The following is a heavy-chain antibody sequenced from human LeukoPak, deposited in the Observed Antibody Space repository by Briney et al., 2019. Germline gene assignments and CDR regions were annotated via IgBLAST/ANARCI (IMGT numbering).Heavy chain of an antibody. V-gene: IGHV3-15*01. Sequence: GGSLRLSCAASGFTFSNAWMSWVRQAPGKGLEWVGRIKSKTDGGTTDYAAPVKGRFTISRDDSKNTLYLQMNSLKTEDTAVYYCTTDLDYDILTGYYLPDYWGRGTLVTVSS. D-gene: IGHD3-9*01. CDR1: GFTFSNAW. J-gene: IGHJ4*02. CDR2: IKSKTDGGTT. CDR3: TTDLDYDILTGYYLPDY.